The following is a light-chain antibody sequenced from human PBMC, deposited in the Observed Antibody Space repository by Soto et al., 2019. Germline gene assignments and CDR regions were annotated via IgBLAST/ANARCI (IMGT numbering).Light chain of an antibody. V-gene: IGKV1-39*01. CDR1: QSISTY. Sequence: DIQMTQSPSTLSASVVDRVTITCLASQSISTYLNWYQQKPGKAPNLLIYKASSLQSGVPSRFTGRGSGIDFTLTISSLQLEDFATYSCQQSYSSPPTFGQGTKVDI. J-gene: IGKJ1*01. CDR3: QQSYSSPPT. CDR2: KAS.